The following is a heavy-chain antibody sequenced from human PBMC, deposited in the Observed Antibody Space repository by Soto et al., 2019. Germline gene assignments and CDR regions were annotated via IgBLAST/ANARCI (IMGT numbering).Heavy chain of an antibody. V-gene: IGHV1-69*12. CDR1: GGTFSSYA. CDR3: ASHYDSSGYYYRGLDY. Sequence: QVQLVQSGAEVKKPGSSVKVSCKASGGTFSSYAISWVRQAPGQGLEWLGGIIPFLVPAAYAQKFQGRVTITAXXXTXXAYMELSSLRSEDTAVYYCASHYDSSGYYYRGLDYWGQGTLVTVSS. J-gene: IGHJ4*02. D-gene: IGHD3-22*01. CDR2: IIPFLVPA.